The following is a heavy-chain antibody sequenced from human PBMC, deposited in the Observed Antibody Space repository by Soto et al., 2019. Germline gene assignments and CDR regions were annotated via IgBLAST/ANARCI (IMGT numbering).Heavy chain of an antibody. Sequence: PSETLSLTCSVSGYSINRGYYWGWIRQAPGKGLEWIVSIYHRGATYYTPSFKTRATISLYTSKNQFTLRLTSVAAADTAVYFCARYEYDSSGPGDEHWGQGKLVTVSS. V-gene: IGHV4-38-2*02. CDR2: IYHRGAT. CDR3: ARYEYDSSGPGDEH. D-gene: IGHD3-22*01. CDR1: GYSINRGYY. J-gene: IGHJ4*02.